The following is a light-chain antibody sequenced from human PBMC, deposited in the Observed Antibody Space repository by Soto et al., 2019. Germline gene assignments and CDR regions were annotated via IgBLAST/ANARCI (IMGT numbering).Light chain of an antibody. Sequence: EIVLTQSPGTLSLSPWERATLSCRASQSVSSSYLALYQQKPGQAPRLLIYGASSRATGIPDRFSGSGSGTDFTLTISRLEPEDFAVYYCQQYGSSPPYTFGQGTKLEIK. J-gene: IGKJ2*01. CDR2: GAS. CDR1: QSVSSSY. CDR3: QQYGSSPPYT. V-gene: IGKV3-20*01.